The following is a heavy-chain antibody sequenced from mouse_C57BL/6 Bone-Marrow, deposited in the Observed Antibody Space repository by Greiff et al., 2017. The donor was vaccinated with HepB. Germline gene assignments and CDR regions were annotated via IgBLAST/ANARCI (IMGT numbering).Heavy chain of an antibody. Sequence: EVQLVESGAELVRPGASVKLSCTASGFNIKDDYMHWVKQRPEQGLEWIGWIDPENGDTEYASKFQGKATITADTSSNTAYLQLSSLTSEDTAVYYCTTGYDGYYGGYFDVWGTGTTVTVSS. CDR2: IDPENGDT. J-gene: IGHJ1*03. CDR1: GFNIKDDY. V-gene: IGHV14-4*01. CDR3: TTGYDGYYGGYFDV. D-gene: IGHD2-3*01.